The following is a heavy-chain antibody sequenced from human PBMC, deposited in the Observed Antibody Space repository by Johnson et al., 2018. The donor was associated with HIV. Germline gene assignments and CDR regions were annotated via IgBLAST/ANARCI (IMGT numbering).Heavy chain of an antibody. CDR2: SSYDGTNK. D-gene: IGHD7-27*01. J-gene: IGHJ3*02. CDR3: AKDINWGGTAFDI. V-gene: IGHV3-30*18. CDR1: GFTFSNYG. Sequence: QVQLVESGGGLVKAGGSLRLSCAASGFTFSNYGMHWVRQAPGKGLEWVAVSSYDGTNKYYADSVKGRFTISRDNSENTLYLQMNSLRAEDTAVYYCAKDINWGGTAFDIWGQGTMVTVSS.